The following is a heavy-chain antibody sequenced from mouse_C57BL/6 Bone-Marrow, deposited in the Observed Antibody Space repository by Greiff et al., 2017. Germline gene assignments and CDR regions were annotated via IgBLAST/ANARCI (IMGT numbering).Heavy chain of an antibody. V-gene: IGHV1-78*01. CDR3: ARWNDPYYFDY. CDR2: IYPRDGST. J-gene: IGHJ2*01. Sequence: VMLVESDAELVKPGASVKISCKASGYTFTDHTIHWMKQRPEQGLEWIGYIYPRDGSTKYNEKFKGKATLTADKSSSTAYMQLNSLTSEDSAVYFCARWNDPYYFDYWGQGTTLTVSS. CDR1: GYTFTDHT.